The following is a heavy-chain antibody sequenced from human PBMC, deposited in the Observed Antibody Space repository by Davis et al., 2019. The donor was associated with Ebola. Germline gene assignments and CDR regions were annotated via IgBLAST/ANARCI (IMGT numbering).Heavy chain of an antibody. CDR3: ATPSSIAVADPFDY. CDR2: INSDASTT. J-gene: IGHJ4*02. D-gene: IGHD6-19*01. V-gene: IGHV3-74*01. CDR1: GFSFSTFW. Sequence: GESLKISCAASGFSFSTFWMHWVRQAPGKGLVWVSAINSDASTTNYADSVKGRFTISRDNAKNTLYLQMNSLRAEDTAVYYCATPSSIAVADPFDYWGQGTLVTVSS.